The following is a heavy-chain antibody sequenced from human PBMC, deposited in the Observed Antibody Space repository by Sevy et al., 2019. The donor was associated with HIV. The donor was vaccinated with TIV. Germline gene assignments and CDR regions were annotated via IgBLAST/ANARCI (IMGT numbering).Heavy chain of an antibody. Sequence: GGSLRLSCAASGFSFSGYGMHWVRQAPGKGLEWVVVIWYDGTNKEYKDSVKDRYTISRDNSKNKLYLQMNSLRAEDTAVYYCARERIAVAGMGYYFDFWGQGTLVTVSS. D-gene: IGHD6-19*01. J-gene: IGHJ4*02. CDR1: GFSFSGYG. CDR2: IWYDGTNK. CDR3: ARERIAVAGMGYYFDF. V-gene: IGHV3-33*01.